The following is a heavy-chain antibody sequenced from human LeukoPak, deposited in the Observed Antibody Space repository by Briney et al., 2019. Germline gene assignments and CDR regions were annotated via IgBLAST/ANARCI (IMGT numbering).Heavy chain of an antibody. Sequence: PSQTLSLTCTVSGGSISGSGYYWSWIRQPPGKGLEWIGYIYHTGSTYYNPSLASRVTISVDRSKNQFSLRLTSVTAADTAVFYCARGGVGPTTNWFDPWGQGTLVTVSS. V-gene: IGHV4-30-2*01. CDR2: IYHTGST. J-gene: IGHJ5*02. CDR1: GGSISGSGYY. CDR3: ARGGVGPTTNWFDP. D-gene: IGHD1-26*01.